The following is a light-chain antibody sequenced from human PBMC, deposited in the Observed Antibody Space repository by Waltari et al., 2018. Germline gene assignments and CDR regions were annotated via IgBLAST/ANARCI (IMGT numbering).Light chain of an antibody. CDR3: QAWDRNTVV. CDR1: TLGQKY. Sequence: SYELLQTPSVSVSPGQTANIACSGQTLGQKYVSWYRQKPGQSPVLIIYEDNKRPSGIPERISGSNSGNAATLTISDTQAMDEADYYCQAWDRNTVVFGGGTELTVL. V-gene: IGLV3-1*01. J-gene: IGLJ3*02. CDR2: EDN.